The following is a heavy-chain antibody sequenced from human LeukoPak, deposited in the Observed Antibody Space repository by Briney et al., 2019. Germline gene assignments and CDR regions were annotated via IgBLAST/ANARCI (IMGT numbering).Heavy chain of an antibody. CDR3: ARPSIAAAGDFDY. CDR2: INPNSGGT. J-gene: IGHJ4*02. D-gene: IGHD6-13*01. Sequence: ASVKVSCKASGYTFTSYGISWVRQAPGQGLEWMGWINPNSGGTNYAQKFQGRVTMTRDTSISTAYMELSRLRSDDTAVYYCARPSIAAAGDFDYWGQGTLVTVSS. CDR1: GYTFTSYG. V-gene: IGHV1-2*02.